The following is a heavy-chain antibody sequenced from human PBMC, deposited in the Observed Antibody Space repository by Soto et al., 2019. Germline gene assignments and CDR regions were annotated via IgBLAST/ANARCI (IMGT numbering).Heavy chain of an antibody. CDR2: IYYSGST. Sequence: SETLSLTYTGTEASISSTSYYWGWIRQLPGKGLEWIGSIYYSGSTYYNPSLKSRVTISVDTSKNQFSLKLSSVTAADTALYYCARLNAGTTYYYYGMDVWGQGTTVS. D-gene: IGHD1-7*01. V-gene: IGHV4-39*01. CDR3: ARLNAGTTYYYYGMDV. J-gene: IGHJ6*02. CDR1: EASISSTSYY.